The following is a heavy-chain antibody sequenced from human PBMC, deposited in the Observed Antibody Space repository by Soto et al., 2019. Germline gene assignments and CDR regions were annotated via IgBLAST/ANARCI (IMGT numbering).Heavy chain of an antibody. D-gene: IGHD3-3*01. CDR1: GFSLSTSGVG. CDR3: ARRFLEWKPFDH. J-gene: IGHJ4*02. V-gene: IGHV2-5*02. Sequence: QITLKESGPTLVKPTQTLTLTCTFSGFSLSTSGVGVGWIRQPPGKALDWLALIYWDDDKRYSPSLKSRLTITRDTSKNQVVLTMTNMDPVDTATYYCARRFLEWKPFDHWGQGTLVTVSS. CDR2: IYWDDDK.